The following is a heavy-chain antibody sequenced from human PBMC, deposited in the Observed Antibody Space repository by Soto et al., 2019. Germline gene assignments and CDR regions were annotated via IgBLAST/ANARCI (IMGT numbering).Heavy chain of an antibody. D-gene: IGHD6-19*01. J-gene: IGHJ4*02. CDR3: AREGSGWDLDN. Sequence: ASLKVSCKASGYSFTTYPITWVRQAPGQGLEWLGWVSTYNGNTNYAQVLQGRVSMTTDTSTSTAYLELRNLRSDDTAAYYCAREGSGWDLDNWAQGTPVTVSS. V-gene: IGHV1-18*01. CDR2: VSTYNGNT. CDR1: GYSFTTYP.